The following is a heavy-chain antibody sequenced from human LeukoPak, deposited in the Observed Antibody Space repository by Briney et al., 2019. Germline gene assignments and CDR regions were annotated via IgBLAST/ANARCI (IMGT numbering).Heavy chain of an antibody. D-gene: IGHD6-13*01. CDR3: ARGRPDRSSWYSY. CDR2: INPSGGST. Sequence: ASVKVSCKTSGYTFTTYYIHWVRQAPGQGLEWMGIINPSGGSTGYAQKFQGRVTMTSDTSTSTVYMELSTLRPEDTAIYYCARGRPDRSSWYSYWGQGTLVTVSS. J-gene: IGHJ4*02. CDR1: GYTFTTYY. V-gene: IGHV1-46*01.